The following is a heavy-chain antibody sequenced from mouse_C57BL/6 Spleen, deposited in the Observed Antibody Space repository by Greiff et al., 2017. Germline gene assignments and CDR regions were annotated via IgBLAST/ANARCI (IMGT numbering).Heavy chain of an antibody. Sequence: EVQGVESGGGLVKPGGSLKLSCAASGFTFSDYGMHWVRQAPEKGLEWVAYISSGSSTIYYADTVKGRFTISRDNAKNTLFLQMTSLRSEDTAMYYCARDGYPSYWYFDVWGTGTTVTVSS. J-gene: IGHJ1*03. CDR2: ISSGSSTI. CDR3: ARDGYPSYWYFDV. D-gene: IGHD2-3*01. CDR1: GFTFSDYG. V-gene: IGHV5-17*01.